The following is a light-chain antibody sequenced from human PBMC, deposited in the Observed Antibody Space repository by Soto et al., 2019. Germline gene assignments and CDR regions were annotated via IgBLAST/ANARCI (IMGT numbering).Light chain of an antibody. CDR3: CSYAGSYTWV. CDR2: DVN. Sequence: QSALTQPRSVSGSPGQSVTISCTGTSSDVGGYNYVSWYQQHPGKAPKLMIYDVNKWPSGVPDRFSGSKSGNTASLTISGLQAEDEADYYCCSYAGSYTWVFGGGTKVTGL. J-gene: IGLJ3*02. V-gene: IGLV2-11*01. CDR1: SSDVGGYNY.